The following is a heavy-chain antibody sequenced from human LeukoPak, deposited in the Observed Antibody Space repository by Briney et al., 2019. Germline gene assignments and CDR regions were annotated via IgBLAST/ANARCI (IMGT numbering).Heavy chain of an antibody. CDR2: TNAGNGNT. D-gene: IGHD2-21*02. J-gene: IGHJ4*02. Sequence: ASVKVSCKASGYTFTSYAMHWVRQAPGQRLEWMGWTNAGNGNTKYSQKFQGRVTITRDTSAGTAYMELSSLRSEDTAVYYCARAVSVVTATPGYWGQGTLVTVSS. V-gene: IGHV1-3*01. CDR1: GYTFTSYA. CDR3: ARAVSVVTATPGY.